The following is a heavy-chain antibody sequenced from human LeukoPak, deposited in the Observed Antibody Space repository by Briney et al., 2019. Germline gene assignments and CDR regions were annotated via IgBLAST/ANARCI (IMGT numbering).Heavy chain of an antibody. CDR1: GGSISSSGHY. D-gene: IGHD3-22*01. CDR3: ARKTYHYDSSGYSDPFDI. CDR2: RYYSGSP. J-gene: IGHJ3*02. Sequence: PSETLSLTCSVSGGSISSSGHYWDWIRQPPGKGLEWIGSRYYSGSPYYNLSLKSRVTISVDTSKNQFSLKLTSVTAADTAVYYCARKTYHYDSSGYSDPFDIWGQGTMVTASS. V-gene: IGHV4-39*07.